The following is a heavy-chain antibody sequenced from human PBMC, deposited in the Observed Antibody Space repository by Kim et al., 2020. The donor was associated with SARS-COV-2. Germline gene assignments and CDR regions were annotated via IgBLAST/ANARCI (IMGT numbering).Heavy chain of an antibody. Sequence: GGSLRLSCAASGFTFSSYGMHWVRQAPGKGLEWVAVISYDGSNKYYADSVKGRFTISRDNSKNTLYLQMNSLRAEDTAVYYCARADTSRGYGFDYWGQGTLVTVSS. CDR3: ARADTSRGYGFDY. V-gene: IGHV3-33*05. J-gene: IGHJ4*02. D-gene: IGHD5-18*01. CDR2: ISYDGSNK. CDR1: GFTFSSYG.